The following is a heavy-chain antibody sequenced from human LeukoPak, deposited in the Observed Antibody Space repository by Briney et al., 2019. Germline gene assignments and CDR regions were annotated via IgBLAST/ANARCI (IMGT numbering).Heavy chain of an antibody. Sequence: GGSLRLSCAASGFTFDDYAMHWVRQAPGKGLEWVSLISGDGGSTYYADSVKGRFTISRDNSKNSLYLQMNSLRTEDTALYYCAKGGVDSYDILTCYSKGYYYYYYMDVWGKGTTVTVSS. J-gene: IGHJ6*03. CDR2: ISGDGGST. D-gene: IGHD3-9*01. V-gene: IGHV3-43*02. CDR1: GFTFDDYA. CDR3: AKGGVDSYDILTCYSKGYYYYYYMDV.